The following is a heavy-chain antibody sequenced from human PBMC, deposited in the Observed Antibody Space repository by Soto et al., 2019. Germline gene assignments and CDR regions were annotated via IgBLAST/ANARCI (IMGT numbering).Heavy chain of an antibody. J-gene: IGHJ4*02. CDR1: GGTFSRYT. CDR3: ARDRRNWEFDY. CDR2: IIPILGIA. V-gene: IGHV1-69*08. Sequence: QVQLVQSGAEVKKPGSSVKVSCKASGGTFSRYTISWVRQAPGQGLEWMGRIIPILGIANYAQKFQGRVTITADKSTSTAYMELSSLRSEDTAVYYCARDRRNWEFDYWGQGTLVTVSS. D-gene: IGHD1-1*01.